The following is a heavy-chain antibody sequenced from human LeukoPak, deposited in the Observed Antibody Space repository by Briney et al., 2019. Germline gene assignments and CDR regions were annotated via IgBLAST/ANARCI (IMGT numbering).Heavy chain of an antibody. CDR3: ARDTGVTNYFDY. CDR1: GFTLSSYW. D-gene: IGHD4-17*01. V-gene: IGHV3-48*04. Sequence: GGSLRLSCAVSGFTLSSYWMNWVRQAPGKGLEWVSYISSRSSTIYYADSVKGRFTISRDNAKNSLYLQMNSLRAEDTAVYYCARDTGVTNYFDYWGQGTLVAVSS. J-gene: IGHJ4*02. CDR2: ISSRSSTI.